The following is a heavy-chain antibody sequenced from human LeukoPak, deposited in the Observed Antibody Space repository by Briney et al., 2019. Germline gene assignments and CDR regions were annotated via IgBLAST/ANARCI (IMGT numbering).Heavy chain of an antibody. D-gene: IGHD6-19*01. CDR1: GFSLSTNGVG. CDR3: AHMIDYTSGWPYFDY. CDR2: IYWDDDK. J-gene: IGHJ4*02. V-gene: IGHV2-5*02. Sequence: SGPTLVNPTQTLTLTCTFSGFSLSTNGVGVGWIRQPPGKALEWLALIYWDDDKRYSASLKSRLTITRDTSKNQVVLKMTNMDPVDTATYYCAHMIDYTSGWPYFDYWGQGTLVTVSS.